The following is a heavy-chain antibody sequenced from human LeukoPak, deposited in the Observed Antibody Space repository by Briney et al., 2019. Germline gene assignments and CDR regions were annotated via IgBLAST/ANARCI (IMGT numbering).Heavy chain of an antibody. CDR3: ARESSRYYDILTGYSMADY. V-gene: IGHV1-18*01. J-gene: IGHJ4*02. CDR2: ISAYNGNT. CDR1: GYTFTSYG. D-gene: IGHD3-9*01. Sequence: ASVKVPCKASGYTFTSYGISWVRQAPGQGLEWMGWISAYNGNTNYAQKLQGRVTMTTDTSTSTAYMELRSLRSDDTAVYYCARESSRYYDILTGYSMADYWGQGTLVTVSS.